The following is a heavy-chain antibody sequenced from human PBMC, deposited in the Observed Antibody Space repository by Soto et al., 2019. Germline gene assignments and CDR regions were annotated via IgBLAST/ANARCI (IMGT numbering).Heavy chain of an antibody. CDR1: GFTFTSYW. CDR3: AKHEGYCSTTTCSNFDY. J-gene: IGHJ4*02. Sequence: LKISCKGSGFTFTSYWIAWVRQMPGKGLEWMGIIYPGDSDSSYSPSFQGQVTISADKSINTAYLHWSSLKASDTAIYYCAKHEGYCSTTTCSNFDYWGQGTLVTVSS. V-gene: IGHV5-51*01. CDR2: IYPGDSDS. D-gene: IGHD2-2*01.